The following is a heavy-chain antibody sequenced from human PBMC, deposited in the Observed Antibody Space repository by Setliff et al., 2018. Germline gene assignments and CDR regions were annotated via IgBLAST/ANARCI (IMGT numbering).Heavy chain of an antibody. CDR2: IHASGSP. J-gene: IGHJ4*01. CDR3: ARERYFDWFFED. Sequence: SETLSLTCTVYGGSFSDYYWGWVRQPPGKGLEWIGRIHASGSPDYNPSFKSRVTISRDTSTNQFFLKLGSVTAADTAVYYCARERYFDWFFEDWGHGTLVTVSS. D-gene: IGHD3-9*01. CDR1: GGSFSDYY. V-gene: IGHV4-4*08.